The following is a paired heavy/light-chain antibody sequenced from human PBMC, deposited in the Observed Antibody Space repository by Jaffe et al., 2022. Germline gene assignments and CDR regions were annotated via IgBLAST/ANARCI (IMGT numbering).Light chain of an antibody. CDR2: YYSDSDK. J-gene: IGLJ3*02. Sequence: QPVLTQPPSSSASPGESARLTCTLPSDINVGSYNIYWYQQKPGSPPRYLLYYYSDSDKGQGSGVPSRFSGSKDASANTGILLISGLQSEDEADYYCMIWPSNANWVFGGGTKLTVL. CDR1: SDINVGSYN. V-gene: IGLV5-37*01. CDR3: MIWPSNANWV.
Heavy chain of an antibody. CDR2: IYPGDSDT. CDR1: GYSFTSYW. D-gene: IGHD2-2*01. CDR3: ARPVGYCSSTSCYARRLHWYFDL. Sequence: EVQLVQSGAEVKKPGESLKISCKGSGYSFTSYWIGWVRQMPGKGLEWMGIIYPGDSDTRYSPSFQGQVTISADKSISTAYLQWSSLKASDTAMYYCARPVGYCSSTSCYARRLHWYFDLWGRGTLVTVSS. J-gene: IGHJ2*01. V-gene: IGHV5-51*03.